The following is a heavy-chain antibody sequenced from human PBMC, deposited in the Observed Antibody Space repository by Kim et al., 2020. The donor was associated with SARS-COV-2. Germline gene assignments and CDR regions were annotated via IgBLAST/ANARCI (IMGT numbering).Heavy chain of an antibody. J-gene: IGHJ4*02. CDR3: ASLSQWLREGNDY. Sequence: GGSLRLSCAASGFTVSSNYMSWVRQAPGKGLEWVSVIYSGGSTYYADSVKGRFTISRDNSKNTLYLQMNSLRAEDTAVYYCASLSQWLREGNDYWGQGTLVTVSS. CDR2: IYSGGST. CDR1: GFTVSSNY. V-gene: IGHV3-53*01. D-gene: IGHD5-12*01.